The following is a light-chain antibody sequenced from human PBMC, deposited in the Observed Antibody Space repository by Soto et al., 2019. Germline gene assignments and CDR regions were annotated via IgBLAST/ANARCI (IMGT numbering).Light chain of an antibody. Sequence: DIVMTQTPLSSPVTLGQPASISCRSRQSLVHSAGNTYLSWLHQRPGQPPRLLIYKISKRFSGVPDRFSGSGAGTDFTLKITRVEAEDVGVYYCMQATHSPWAFGQGTKLEIK. CDR3: MQATHSPWA. J-gene: IGKJ1*01. CDR2: KIS. CDR1: QSLVHSAGNTY. V-gene: IGKV2-24*01.